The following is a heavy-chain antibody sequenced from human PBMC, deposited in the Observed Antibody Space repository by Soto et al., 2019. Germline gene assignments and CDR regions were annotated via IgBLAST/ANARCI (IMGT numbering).Heavy chain of an antibody. J-gene: IGHJ5*02. V-gene: IGHV3-7*01. CDR3: AGEHWWHFDP. Sequence: EVQLVESGGGLVQPGGSLRLSCAASGFTFYTDWMTWVRQAPGKGLELVATIDGGGSAQFYVGSVKGRFTISRDNSRNSLYLKMNSLRAEDTAVYYCAGEHWWHFDPVGHGTLVTVSS. CDR1: GFTFYTDW. D-gene: IGHD2-8*02. CDR2: IDGGGSAQ.